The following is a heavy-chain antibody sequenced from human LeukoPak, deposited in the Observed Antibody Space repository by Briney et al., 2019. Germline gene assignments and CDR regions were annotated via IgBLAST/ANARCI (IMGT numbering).Heavy chain of an antibody. J-gene: IGHJ4*02. CDR3: ARGCSTTTCYRY. CDR1: GCTISSHW. V-gene: IGHV3-7*01. CDR2: VKQDGSEK. D-gene: IGHD2-2*02. Sequence: GGSLRLSCAASGCTISSHWMSWVRQAPGKGLEWVANVKQDGSEKYYADSVKGRFTISRDNAKNSLYLQMNSLRAEDTAVYYCARGCSTTTCYRYWGQGTLVTVYS.